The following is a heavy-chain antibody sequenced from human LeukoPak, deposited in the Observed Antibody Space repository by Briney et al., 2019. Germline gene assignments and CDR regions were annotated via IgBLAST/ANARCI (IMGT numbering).Heavy chain of an antibody. CDR2: IYYSGST. Sequence: SQTLSLTCTVSGGSISSGDYYWSWIRQPPGKGLEWIGYIYYSGSTYYNPFLKSRVTISVDTSKNQFSLKLSSVTAADTAVYYCARDTYYYDSSGYYRYYYYGMDVWGQGTTVTVSS. CDR1: GGSISSGDYY. CDR3: ARDTYYYDSSGYYRYYYYGMDV. D-gene: IGHD3-22*01. V-gene: IGHV4-30-4*01. J-gene: IGHJ6*02.